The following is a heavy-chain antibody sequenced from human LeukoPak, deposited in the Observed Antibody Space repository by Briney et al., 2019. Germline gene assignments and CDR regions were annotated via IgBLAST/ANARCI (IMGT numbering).Heavy chain of an antibody. CDR3: ARLKSELLYPTYSFDY. D-gene: IGHD1-7*01. CDR1: GYRFTSYC. J-gene: IGHJ4*02. V-gene: IGHV5-51*01. CDR2: LYPGDSHT. Sequence: GESLKISWRGSGYRFTSYCIGWVRQLPGKGLEWIGILYPGDSHTRYSPPFQGQVRISADKSISTVYLQRRILSASDTDMCYCARLKSELLYPTYSFDYWGQGTLVTVSS.